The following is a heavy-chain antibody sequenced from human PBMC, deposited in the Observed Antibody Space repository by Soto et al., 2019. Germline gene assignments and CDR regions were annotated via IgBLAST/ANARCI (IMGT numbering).Heavy chain of an antibody. V-gene: IGHV3-48*01. CDR3: TNSGSSPPSDY. CDR1: GFTLETYG. J-gene: IGHJ4*02. CDR2: ISSRSDII. Sequence: EVRLVESGGGLVQPGGSLRLSCVASGFTLETYGMNWVRQAPGKGLEWLSYISSRSDIIYYAGSVKGRFTISRDNARNSLYLQMSSLRAEDTAVYYCTNSGSSPPSDYWGQGTLVTVSS. D-gene: IGHD3-10*01.